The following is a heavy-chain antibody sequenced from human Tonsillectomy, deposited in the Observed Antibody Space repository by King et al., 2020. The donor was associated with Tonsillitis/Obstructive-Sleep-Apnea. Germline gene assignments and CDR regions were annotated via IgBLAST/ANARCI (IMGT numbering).Heavy chain of an antibody. CDR3: ARGWSIAARRTDY. J-gene: IGHJ4*02. Sequence: VQLQQWGAGLLKPSETLSLTCAVYGGSFSGYYWSWIRQPPGKGLEWIGEINHSGSTNYNPSLKSRVTISVDTSKNQFSLKLSSVTAADTAVYYCARGWSIAARRTDYWGQGPLVTVSS. V-gene: IGHV4-34*01. CDR1: GGSFSGYY. D-gene: IGHD6-6*01. CDR2: INHSGST.